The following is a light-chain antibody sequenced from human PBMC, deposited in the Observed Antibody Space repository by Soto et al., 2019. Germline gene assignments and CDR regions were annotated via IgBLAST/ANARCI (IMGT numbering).Light chain of an antibody. Sequence: QSVLTQPPSVSGAPGQRVTISCTGNNSNIAAGYDVHWYQQLPGTAPKLLIYDNNIRPSGVPDRFSVTKSGTSASLAIAGHQAEYEADYYCQFDDSSLSGSVFGGGTKVTVL. CDR2: DNN. CDR1: NSNIAAGYD. V-gene: IGLV1-40*01. J-gene: IGLJ2*01. CDR3: QFDDSSLSGSV.